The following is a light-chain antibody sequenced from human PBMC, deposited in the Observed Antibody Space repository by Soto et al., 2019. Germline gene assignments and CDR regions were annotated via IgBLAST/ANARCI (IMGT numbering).Light chain of an antibody. CDR1: SSDVGGYNY. CDR2: EVN. CDR3: SSYTSDSSYV. J-gene: IGLJ1*01. V-gene: IGLV2-14*03. Sequence: QSVLTQSASVSGSPGQSITLSCTGSSSDVGGYNYVSWYQQHPGKAPKLIIYEVNHRPSGISHRFSGSKSGNTASLTISGLQAEDEADCYCSSYTSDSSYVFGSGTKVTVL.